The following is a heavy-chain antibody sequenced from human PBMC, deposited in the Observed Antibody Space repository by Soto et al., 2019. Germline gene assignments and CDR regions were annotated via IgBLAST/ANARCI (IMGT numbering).Heavy chain of an antibody. J-gene: IGHJ5*02. Sequence: GGSLRLSCAASGFTFSSYGMHWVRQAPGKGLEWVAVISYDGSNKYYADSVKGRFTISRDNSKNTLYLQMNSLRAEDTAVYYCAKEGTTVVTHNWFDPWGQGTLVTVSS. CDR2: ISYDGSNK. V-gene: IGHV3-30*18. D-gene: IGHD4-17*01. CDR1: GFTFSSYG. CDR3: AKEGTTVVTHNWFDP.